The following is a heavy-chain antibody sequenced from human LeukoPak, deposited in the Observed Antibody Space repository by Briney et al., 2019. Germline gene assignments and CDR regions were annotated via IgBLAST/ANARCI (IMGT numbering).Heavy chain of an antibody. J-gene: IGHJ4*02. V-gene: IGHV3-30*18. CDR2: ISYDGSNK. CDR3: AKDRTFVVVVAADIDY. CDR1: GFTFSSYG. Sequence: QTGGSLRLSCAASGFTFSSYGMHWVRQAPGKGLEWVAVISYDGSNKYYAESVKGRFTISRDNSKNTLYLQMNSLRAEDTAVYYCAKDRTFVVVVAADIDYWGQGTLVTVSS. D-gene: IGHD2-15*01.